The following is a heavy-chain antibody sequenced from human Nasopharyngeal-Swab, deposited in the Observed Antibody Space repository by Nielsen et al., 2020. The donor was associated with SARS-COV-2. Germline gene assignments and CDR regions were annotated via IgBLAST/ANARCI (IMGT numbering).Heavy chain of an antibody. Sequence: SETLSLTCTVSGGSINSSSYYWGWIRQPPGKGLEWIGSIYYSGSTYYNPSLKSRVTISVDTSKNQFSLKLSSVTAADTAVYYCARHRYSSSWSWYFDYWGQGTLVTVSS. V-gene: IGHV4-39*01. D-gene: IGHD6-13*01. CDR3: ARHRYSSSWSWYFDY. J-gene: IGHJ4*02. CDR1: GGSINSSSYY. CDR2: IYYSGST.